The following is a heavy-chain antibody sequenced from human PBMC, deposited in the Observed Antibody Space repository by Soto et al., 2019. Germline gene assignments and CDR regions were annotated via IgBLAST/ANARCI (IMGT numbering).Heavy chain of an antibody. CDR1: GGSIGRYY. J-gene: IGHJ3*01. V-gene: IGHV4-59*01. Sequence: PSETLSLTWSVSGGSIGRYYWRWVRQPPGKGLEWIGYAYYSGDTGYNPSLQSRVTMAVDTSKNQVSLKLTSVTAADTAVYYCARDRSTYGGGGTGEVKENWFDPWGQGTMVT. D-gene: IGHD2-8*01. CDR2: AYYSGDT. CDR3: ARDRSTYGGGGTGEVKENWFDP.